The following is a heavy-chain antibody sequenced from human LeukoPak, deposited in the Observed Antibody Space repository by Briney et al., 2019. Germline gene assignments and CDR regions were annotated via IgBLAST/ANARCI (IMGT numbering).Heavy chain of an antibody. CDR3: ARVQRGIAVALDY. CDR1: GFTVSDYS. J-gene: IGHJ4*02. CDR2: ISTTGSSI. V-gene: IGHV3-11*04. D-gene: IGHD6-19*01. Sequence: GGSLRLSCAASGFTVSDYSMSWVRQAPGKGLEWVSYISTTGSSIYYADSVKGRFTISRDNVKNLLYLQMNSLRAEDTAVYYCARVQRGIAVALDYWGQGTLATVSS.